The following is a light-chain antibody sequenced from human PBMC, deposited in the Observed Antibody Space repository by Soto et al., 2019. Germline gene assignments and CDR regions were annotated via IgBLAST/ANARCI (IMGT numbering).Light chain of an antibody. CDR1: QPITNN. CDR3: QQLSTYPGT. CDR2: AES. V-gene: IGKV1-9*01. Sequence: DIHLTQSPSSLSASVGDRVTITCRASQPITNNLACYQQKPGNPPRLLIYAESPLHSGVPSRFIGRKVGTQFILTLHSRHSYGFAPPYCQQLSTYPGTLSGGTKVDNK. J-gene: IGKJ4*01.